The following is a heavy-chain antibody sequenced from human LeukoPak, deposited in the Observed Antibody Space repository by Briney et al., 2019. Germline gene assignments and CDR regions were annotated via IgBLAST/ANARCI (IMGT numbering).Heavy chain of an antibody. V-gene: IGHV1-69*04. CDR3: ATTKETPGIAAAGTLP. J-gene: IGHJ5*02. CDR1: GGTFSSYA. D-gene: IGHD6-13*01. CDR2: IIPILGIA. Sequence: ASVKVSCKASGGTFSSYAISWVRQAPGQGLEWMGRIIPILGIANYAQKFQGRVTITADKSTSTAYMELSSLRSEDTAVYYCATTKETPGIAAAGTLPWGQGTLVTVSS.